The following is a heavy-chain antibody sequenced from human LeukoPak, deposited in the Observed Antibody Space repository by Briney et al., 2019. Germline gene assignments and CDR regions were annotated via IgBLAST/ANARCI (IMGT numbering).Heavy chain of an antibody. CDR2: IPYDGSNK. CDR3: VRGAYSSSWLNFDY. CDR1: GFTFSSYS. Sequence: GGSLRLSCAASGFTFSSYSMNWVRQAPGKGLEWVALIPYDGSNKYYADSVKGRFTVSRDNSKNTLYLQMNSLRAEDTAVYYCVRGAYSSSWLNFDYWGQGTLVTVSS. D-gene: IGHD6-13*01. J-gene: IGHJ4*02. V-gene: IGHV3-30*03.